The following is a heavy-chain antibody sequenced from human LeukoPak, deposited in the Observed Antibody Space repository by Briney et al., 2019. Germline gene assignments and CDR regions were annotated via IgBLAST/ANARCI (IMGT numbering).Heavy chain of an antibody. Sequence: GGSLRLSCAASGFTFSNAWMSWVRQAPGKGLEWVGRIKSKTDGGTTDYAAPVKGRFTISRGDSKNTLYLQMNSLKTEGTAVYYCTTVYVTIFGVAGYWGQGTLVTVSS. V-gene: IGHV3-15*01. CDR1: GFTFSNAW. J-gene: IGHJ4*02. D-gene: IGHD3-3*01. CDR3: TTVYVTIFGVAGY. CDR2: IKSKTDGGTT.